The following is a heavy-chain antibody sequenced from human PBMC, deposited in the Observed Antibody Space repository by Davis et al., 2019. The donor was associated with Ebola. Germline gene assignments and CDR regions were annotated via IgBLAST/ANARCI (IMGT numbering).Heavy chain of an antibody. V-gene: IGHV3-9*01. CDR1: GFSFEGYA. CDR3: AKAAFRGYEYGGDALDI. Sequence: SLKISCAASGFSFEGYAMYWVRQAPGRGLDWVSTINWNGNFIDYADSVKGRFSVSRDNGKNSLYLQMNSLRADETALYYCAKAAFRGYEYGGDALDIWGRGTMVTVSS. CDR2: INWNGNFI. J-gene: IGHJ3*02. D-gene: IGHD5-12*01.